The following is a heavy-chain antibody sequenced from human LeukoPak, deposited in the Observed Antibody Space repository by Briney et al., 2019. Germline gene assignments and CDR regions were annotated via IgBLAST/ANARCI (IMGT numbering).Heavy chain of an antibody. CDR2: ISSSSSYI. Sequence: GGSLRLSCAASGFTFSSYSMNWVRQAPGKGLEWVSSISSSSSYIYYADSVKGRFTISRDNAKNSLYLQMNSLRAEDTAVYYCARDAVTIFGVAFDYWGQGTLVTVSS. D-gene: IGHD3-3*01. CDR3: ARDAVTIFGVAFDY. CDR1: GFTFSSYS. J-gene: IGHJ4*02. V-gene: IGHV3-21*01.